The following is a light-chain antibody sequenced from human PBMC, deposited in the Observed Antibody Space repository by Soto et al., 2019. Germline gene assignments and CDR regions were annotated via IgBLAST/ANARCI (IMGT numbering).Light chain of an antibody. CDR3: QQYNNRPYT. J-gene: IGKJ2*01. Sequence: EIVMTQSPATLSVSPGERATLSCRASQSVSSNLAWSQKKPGQAPRLLIYGASTKATGIPAWFSGSRSGTEFTLTFSSLPSEDFAVYYCQQYNNRPYTIGQGTKLEIK. V-gene: IGKV3-15*01. CDR2: GAS. CDR1: QSVSSN.